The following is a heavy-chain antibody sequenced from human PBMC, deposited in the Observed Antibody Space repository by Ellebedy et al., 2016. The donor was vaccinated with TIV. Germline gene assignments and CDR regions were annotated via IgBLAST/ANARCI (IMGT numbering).Heavy chain of an antibody. CDR1: GFTFSDYY. V-gene: IGHV3-11*01. CDR2: ISSSGSTI. J-gene: IGHJ4*02. D-gene: IGHD1-26*01. CDR3: AREPPSKWELHQMELKNDY. Sequence: GGSLRLXCAASGFTFSDYYMSWIRQAPGKGLEWVSYISSSGSTIYYADSVKGRFTISRDNAKNSLYLQMNSLRAEDTAVYYCAREPPSKWELHQMELKNDYWGQGTLVTVSS.